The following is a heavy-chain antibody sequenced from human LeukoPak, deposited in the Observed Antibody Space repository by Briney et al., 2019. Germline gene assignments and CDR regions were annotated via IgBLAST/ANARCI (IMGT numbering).Heavy chain of an antibody. D-gene: IGHD3-9*01. CDR3: ARRWVYDKRAFDA. V-gene: IGHV4-59*08. J-gene: IGHJ3*01. CDR1: GGSISGTYY. Sequence: SSETLSLTCTVSGGSISGTYYWSWIRQPPGKGLEWIGYIYYTGTTDSNPSLKSRVTLSLDTSKNQFSLNLSSVTAADTAVYYCARRWVYDKRAFDAWGQGTMVTVSS. CDR2: IYYTGTT.